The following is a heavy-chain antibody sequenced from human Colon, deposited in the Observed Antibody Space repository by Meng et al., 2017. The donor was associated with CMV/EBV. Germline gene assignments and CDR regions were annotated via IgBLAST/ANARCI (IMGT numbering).Heavy chain of an antibody. CDR2: ISNDATIK. Sequence: GESLKISCAASGFIFSDYGFHWVRQAPGKGLEWVALISNDATIKYFADSVKGRFTISRDNSNNTVFLHMSSLRPGDTAVYYCVRGRYYGVTFGTAPFFDYWGQGTLVTVSS. V-gene: IGHV3-30*03. CDR3: VRGRYYGVTFGTAPFFDY. J-gene: IGHJ4*02. D-gene: IGHD3-16*01. CDR1: GFIFSDYG.